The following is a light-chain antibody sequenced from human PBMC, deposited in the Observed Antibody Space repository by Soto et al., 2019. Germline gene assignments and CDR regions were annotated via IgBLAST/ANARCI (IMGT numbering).Light chain of an antibody. J-gene: IGKJ1*01. V-gene: IGKV3-20*01. CDR2: VAS. CDR3: QRYGTAWT. CDR1: QSVSSSY. Sequence: EIVLTQSPGTLALSPGERATLSCRASQSVSSSYLAWYQQKPGQAPRLLIYVASSRATGIPDRFSGSESGTDFPLTISRLEPEGFAVYYCQRYGTAWTFGQGTKVEIK.